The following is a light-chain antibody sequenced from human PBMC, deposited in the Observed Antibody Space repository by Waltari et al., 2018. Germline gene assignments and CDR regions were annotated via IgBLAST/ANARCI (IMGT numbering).Light chain of an antibody. J-gene: IGKJ4*01. CDR3: QQYGSSPLT. V-gene: IGKV3-20*01. CDR1: QRVSNSY. Sequence: EIVLTQSPGTLSLSPGDRATLSCRASQRVSNSYLAWYQQNPGQAPRLLIYGASGRATGIPDRFAGSGSGTDFTLTISRLEPEDSAVYYCQQYGSSPLTFGGGTKVEIK. CDR2: GAS.